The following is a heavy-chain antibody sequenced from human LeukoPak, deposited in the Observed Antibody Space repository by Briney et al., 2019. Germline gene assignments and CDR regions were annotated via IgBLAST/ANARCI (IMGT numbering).Heavy chain of an antibody. D-gene: IGHD2-15*01. CDR2: TVGGGSPNT. CDR3: TKAPIVSCSGAFCYPFDS. CDR1: GFYFANYA. J-gene: IGHJ4*02. V-gene: IGHV3-23*01. Sequence: GGSLRLSCAASGFYFANYAMSWVRQAPGKGLEWVSATVGGGSPNTYHADSVKGRFTISIDNSKNTLFLQMNSLRAEDTAIYYCTKAPIVSCSGAFCYPFDSWGQGTLVTVSS.